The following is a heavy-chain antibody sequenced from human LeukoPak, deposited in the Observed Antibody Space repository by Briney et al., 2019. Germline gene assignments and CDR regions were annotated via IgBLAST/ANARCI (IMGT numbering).Heavy chain of an antibody. D-gene: IGHD3-10*01. CDR3: ARDSKASLLWFGELSSPFDY. J-gene: IGHJ4*02. V-gene: IGHV4-34*01. Sequence: NPSETLSLTCAVYGGSFSGYYWSWIRQPPGKGLEWIGEINHSGSTNYNPSLKSRVTISVDTSKNQFSLKLSSVTAADTAVYYCARDSKASLLWFGELSSPFDYWGQGTLVTVSS. CDR1: GGSFSGYY. CDR2: INHSGST.